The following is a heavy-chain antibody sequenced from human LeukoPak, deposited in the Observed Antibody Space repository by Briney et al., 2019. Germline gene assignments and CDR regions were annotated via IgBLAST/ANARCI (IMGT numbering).Heavy chain of an antibody. CDR2: INHSGST. CDR1: GGSFSGNS. D-gene: IGHD5-12*01. Sequence: SQTLSLTCAVYGGSFSGNSWSWIRQPPGKGLEWIGEINHSGSTNYNPSLKSRVTISVDTSKNQFSLKLSSVTAADTAVYYCARAGWLPIWGQGTLVTVSS. V-gene: IGHV4-34*01. J-gene: IGHJ4*02. CDR3: ARAGWLPI.